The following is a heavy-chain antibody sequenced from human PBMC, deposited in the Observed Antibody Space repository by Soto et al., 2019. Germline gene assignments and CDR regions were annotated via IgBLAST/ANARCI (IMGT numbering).Heavy chain of an antibody. Sequence: QVQPVESGGGVVQPGRSLRLSCAASGFSFSAYAIHWVRQAPGKGLEWVALISYDETTTYYADSVKGRFTISRDNSKNTLYLQMNSLRSEDTAVYYCVRARQNLVVNEYFQYWGQGTLVIVSS. V-gene: IGHV3-30-3*01. D-gene: IGHD2-8*02. CDR1: GFSFSAYA. CDR2: ISYDETTT. J-gene: IGHJ1*01. CDR3: VRARQNLVVNEYFQY.